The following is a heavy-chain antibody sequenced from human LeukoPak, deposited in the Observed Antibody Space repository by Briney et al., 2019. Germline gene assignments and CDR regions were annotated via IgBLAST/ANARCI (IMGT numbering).Heavy chain of an antibody. V-gene: IGHV4-59*08. Sequence: PSETLSLTCAVSGGSISSYYWSWIRQPPGKGLEWIGYIYSSGTTDYNPSLKSRVTMSVDTSKNQFSLKLSSVTAADTAVYYCARLSSSGQAYFDYWSQGTLVTVSS. CDR1: GGSISSYY. CDR3: ARLSSSGQAYFDY. D-gene: IGHD3-22*01. CDR2: IYSSGTT. J-gene: IGHJ4*02.